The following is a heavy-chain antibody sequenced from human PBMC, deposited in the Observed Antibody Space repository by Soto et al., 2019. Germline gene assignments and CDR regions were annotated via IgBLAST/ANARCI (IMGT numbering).Heavy chain of an antibody. D-gene: IGHD2-21*02. J-gene: IGHJ6*02. CDR1: GGTFSSYT. CDR3: ATVVVTANYYYYGMDV. CDR2: IIPILGIA. V-gene: IGHV1-69*02. Sequence: QVQLVQSGAEVKKPGSSVKVSCKASGGTFSSYTIIWVRQAPGQGLEWMGRIIPILGIANYAQKFQGRVTITADKSTSTAYMELSSLRSEDTAVYYCATVVVTANYYYYGMDVWGQGTTVTVSS.